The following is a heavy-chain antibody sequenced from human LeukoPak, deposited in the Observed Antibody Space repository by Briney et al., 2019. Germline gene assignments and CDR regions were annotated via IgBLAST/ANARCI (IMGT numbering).Heavy chain of an antibody. CDR3: AKSGPPGGPGYYYYSMDV. D-gene: IGHD3-10*01. CDR1: GFTFSGHA. CDR2: ISGSGAGT. Sequence: GGSLRLSCAASGFTFSGHAMSWVRQAPGKGLEWVSGISGSGAGTYYADSVKGRFTISRDNSKNTLYLQMNSLRAEDTAVYYCAKSGPPGGPGYYYYSMDVWGQGTTVTVSS. J-gene: IGHJ6*02. V-gene: IGHV3-23*01.